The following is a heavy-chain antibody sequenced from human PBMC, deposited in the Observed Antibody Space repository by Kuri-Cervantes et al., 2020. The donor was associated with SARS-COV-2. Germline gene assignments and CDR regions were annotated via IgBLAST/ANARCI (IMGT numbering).Heavy chain of an antibody. Sequence: GESLKISCAASRFIFDDYVMHWVRQAPGKGLEWVSLISWDGGSTYYVDSVKGRFTISRDNSKNTLYLQMNSLRAEDTAVYYCAKEHEDWGQGTLVTVSS. CDR3: AKEHED. CDR1: RFIFDDYV. CDR2: ISWDGGST. V-gene: IGHV3-43D*04. J-gene: IGHJ4*02.